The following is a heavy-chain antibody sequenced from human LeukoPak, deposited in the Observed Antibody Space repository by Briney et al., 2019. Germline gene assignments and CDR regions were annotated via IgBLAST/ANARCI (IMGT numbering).Heavy chain of an antibody. J-gene: IGHJ4*02. D-gene: IGHD3-9*01. V-gene: IGHV3-15*01. CDR1: GLTFSNAW. CDR2: IKTKTDGGTT. CDR3: TTGYYDILTGYFSFDY. Sequence: GGSLRLSCAASGLTFSNAWMSWVRQAPGKGLEWVGRIKTKTDGGTTDYAAPVKGRFTISRDDSKNTLCLQMNSLKTEDTAVYFCTTGYYDILTGYFSFDYWGQGTLVTVSS.